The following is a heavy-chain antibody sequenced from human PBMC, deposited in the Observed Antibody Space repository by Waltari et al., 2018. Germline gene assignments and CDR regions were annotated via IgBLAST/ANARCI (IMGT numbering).Heavy chain of an antibody. CDR1: GYTFTDYY. CDR2: IKPNSGGR. J-gene: IGHJ4*02. D-gene: IGHD1-1*01. V-gene: IGHV1-2*02. CDR3: ARRQPSTARWG. Sequence: QVQLVQSGAEVKKPGASVKVSCEASGYTFTDYYIHWVRQAPGQGLEWMGYIKPNSGGRGYAQKFQGRVTLTRDTSIKTAYMELSSLTSEDTAIYYCARRQPSTARWGWGQGTLVTVSS.